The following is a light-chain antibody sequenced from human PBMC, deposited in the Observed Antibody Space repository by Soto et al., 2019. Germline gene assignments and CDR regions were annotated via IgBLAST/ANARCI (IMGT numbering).Light chain of an antibody. CDR2: KAS. V-gene: IGKV1-5*03. CDR3: QQYNTYPYT. Sequence: DIQMTQSPSTLSASVGDRVTITCRASQSISSWLAWYQQKPGKAPKLLIYKASSLESGVPSRFSASGSGTEFTLTISCLQPDDFAAYYCQQYNTYPYTFGQGTKLEIK. J-gene: IGKJ2*01. CDR1: QSISSW.